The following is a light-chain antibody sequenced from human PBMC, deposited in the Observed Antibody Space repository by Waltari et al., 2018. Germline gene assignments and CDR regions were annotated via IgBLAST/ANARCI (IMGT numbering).Light chain of an antibody. J-gene: IGLJ1*01. Sequence: QSALTQPRSVSGSPGQSVPISCPGTSIDVGGSNYVSWYQQHPAKAPKTMIYDVSKRPSGVPDRFSGSKSGNTASLTISGLQAEDEADYYCCSYAGSYTYVFGTGTKVTVL. CDR2: DVS. CDR1: SIDVGGSNY. V-gene: IGLV2-11*01. CDR3: CSYAGSYTYV.